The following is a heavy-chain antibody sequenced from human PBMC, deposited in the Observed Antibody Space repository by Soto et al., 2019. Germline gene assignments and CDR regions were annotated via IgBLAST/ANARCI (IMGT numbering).Heavy chain of an antibody. CDR2: ISGYNGNT. J-gene: IGHJ6*02. CDR3: AREGPAPYYYYGMDV. CDR1: GYSFTTYG. Sequence: QVQLVQSRGEVKKPGASVKVSCKTSGYSFTTYGISWVRQAHGQGLEWMGWISGYNGNTNYAQKLKGSLTMTTDTSTSTAYMELRSLTSDDTAVYYCAREGPAPYYYYGMDVWGQGSTVTVSS. V-gene: IGHV1-18*01.